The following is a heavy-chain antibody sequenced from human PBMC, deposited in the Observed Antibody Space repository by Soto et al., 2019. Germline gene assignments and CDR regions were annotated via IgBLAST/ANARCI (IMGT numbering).Heavy chain of an antibody. CDR3: ARDLSGDSYYYYYYVMDV. V-gene: IGHV1-3*01. CDR1: GYIFSNYV. Sequence: ASVKVSCKASGYIFSNYVLHWVRQAPVQRLEWMGWINAGNANRKYSQKFQGRVTFTRDTSATTAYMELSSLRSEDTAVYYCARDLSGDSYYYYYYVMDVWGQGTTVTVSS. D-gene: IGHD1-26*01. CDR2: INAGNANR. J-gene: IGHJ6*02.